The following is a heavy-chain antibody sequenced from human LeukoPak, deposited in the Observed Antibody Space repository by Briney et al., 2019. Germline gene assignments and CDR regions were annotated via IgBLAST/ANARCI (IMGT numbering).Heavy chain of an antibody. CDR3: ARDPARYCSGGSCYQTYYYYGMDV. V-gene: IGHV3-30*04. CDR1: GFTISSYA. D-gene: IGHD2-15*01. CDR2: ISYDGSNK. J-gene: IGHJ6*04. Sequence: GGSLRLSCAASGFTISSYAMHWVRQAPGKGLEWVAVISYDGSNKYYADSVKGRFTISRDNSKNTLYLQMNSLRAEDTAVYYCARDPARYCSGGSCYQTYYYYGMDVWGKGTTVTVSS.